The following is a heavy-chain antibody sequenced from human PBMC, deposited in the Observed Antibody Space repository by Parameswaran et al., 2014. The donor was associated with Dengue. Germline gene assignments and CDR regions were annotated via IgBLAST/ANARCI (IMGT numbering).Heavy chain of an antibody. Sequence: VRQMPGKGLEWMGIIYPGDSDTRYSPSFQGQVTISADKSISTAYLQWSSLKASDTAMYYCARRVGSGWYPDYWGQGNPWSPSPQ. D-gene: IGHD6-19*01. CDR2: IYPGDSDT. CDR3: ARRVGSGWYPDY. V-gene: IGHV5-51*01. J-gene: IGHJ4*02.